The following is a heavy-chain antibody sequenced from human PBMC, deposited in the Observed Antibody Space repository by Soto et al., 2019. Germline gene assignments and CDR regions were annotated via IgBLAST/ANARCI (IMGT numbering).Heavy chain of an antibody. CDR2: ISGSGGST. D-gene: IGHD1-1*01. CDR3: AKDTRRLLQHTIIDY. Sequence: GGSLRLSCAASGFTFSSYAMSWVRQAPGKGLEWVSAISGSGGSTYYADSVKGRFTISRDNSKNTLYLQMNSLRAEDTAVYYWAKDTRRLLQHTIIDYWGQGTLVTVSS. V-gene: IGHV3-23*01. J-gene: IGHJ4*02. CDR1: GFTFSSYA.